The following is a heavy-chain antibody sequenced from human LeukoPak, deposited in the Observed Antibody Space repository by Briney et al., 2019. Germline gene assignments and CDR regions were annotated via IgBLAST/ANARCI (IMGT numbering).Heavy chain of an antibody. CDR2: ITASGTAM. Sequence: DPGGSLRLSCAASGFTFSSYSMNWVRQAPGKGLEWVSHITASGTAMFYADSVKGRFTISRDNAKNSLYLQMNSLRDEDTAVYYCARARDYNQAAFDIWGQGTMVTVSS. CDR1: GFTFSSYS. D-gene: IGHD1-14*01. V-gene: IGHV3-48*02. J-gene: IGHJ3*02. CDR3: ARARDYNQAAFDI.